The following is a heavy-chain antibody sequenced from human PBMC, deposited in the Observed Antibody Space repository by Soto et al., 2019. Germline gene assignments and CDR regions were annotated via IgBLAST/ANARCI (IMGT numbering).Heavy chain of an antibody. D-gene: IGHD3-22*01. J-gene: IGHJ3*02. CDR2: IYYSGST. V-gene: IGHV4-59*01. Sequence: QVQLQESGPGLVKPSETLSLTCTVSGGSISSYYWSWIRQPPGKGLEWIGHIYYSGSTNYNPSLKRRVTITVDTSKNQFSLKLSSVTAADTAVYYCAIPNYYDSSGYAFDIWGQGTMVTVSS. CDR3: AIPNYYDSSGYAFDI. CDR1: GGSISSYY.